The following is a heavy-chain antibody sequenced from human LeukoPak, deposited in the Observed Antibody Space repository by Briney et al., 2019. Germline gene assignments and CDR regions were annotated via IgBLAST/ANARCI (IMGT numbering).Heavy chain of an antibody. J-gene: IGHJ4*02. D-gene: IGHD6-13*01. CDR1: GFTFSSYA. CDR3: ARYSSSWYSPFDY. V-gene: IGHV3-23*01. Sequence: GGSLRLSCAASGFTFSSYAMSWVRQAPGKGLEWVSAISGSGGSTYYADSVKGRFTISRDNSKNTLYLQMNSLRAEDTAVYYCARYSSSWYSPFDYWGQGTLVTVSS. CDR2: ISGSGGST.